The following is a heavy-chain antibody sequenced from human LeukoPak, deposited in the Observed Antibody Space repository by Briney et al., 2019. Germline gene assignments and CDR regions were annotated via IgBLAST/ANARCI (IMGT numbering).Heavy chain of an antibody. V-gene: IGHV4-34*01. CDR2: INHSGST. J-gene: IGHJ3*02. CDR3: ASTRGGGAFDI. D-gene: IGHD2-21*01. Sequence: SETLSLTCAVYGGSFSGYYWSWIRQPPGKGLEWIGEINHSGSTDYNPSLKSRGTISIDTSKKQFSLKLSSVTAADTAVYYCASTRGGGAFDIWGQGTMVTVSS. CDR1: GGSFSGYY.